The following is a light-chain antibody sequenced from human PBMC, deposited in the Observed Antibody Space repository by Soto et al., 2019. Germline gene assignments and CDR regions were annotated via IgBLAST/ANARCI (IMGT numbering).Light chain of an antibody. CDR3: QQYSNYWT. Sequence: DIQMTQSPSTLSASVGDRVTITCRASQSITTWLAWHQQKPGKAPNLLIYKASTLESGVPSRFSGSGSGTEFTLTISSLQPDDFATYYCQQYSNYWTFGQGTKVEIK. V-gene: IGKV1-5*03. CDR2: KAS. CDR1: QSITTW. J-gene: IGKJ1*01.